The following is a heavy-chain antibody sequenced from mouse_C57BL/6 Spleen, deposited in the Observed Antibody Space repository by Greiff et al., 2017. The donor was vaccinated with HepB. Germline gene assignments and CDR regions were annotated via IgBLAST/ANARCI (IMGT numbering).Heavy chain of an antibody. CDR1: GYTFTDYY. Sequence: VQLQQSGAELVRPGASVKLSYKASGYTFTDYYINWVKQRPGQGLEWIARIYPGSGNTYYNEKFKGKATLTAEKSSSTAYMQLSSLTSEDSAVYFCAREGYAMDYWGQGTSVTVSS. CDR3: AREGYAMDY. J-gene: IGHJ4*01. V-gene: IGHV1-76*01. CDR2: IYPGSGNT.